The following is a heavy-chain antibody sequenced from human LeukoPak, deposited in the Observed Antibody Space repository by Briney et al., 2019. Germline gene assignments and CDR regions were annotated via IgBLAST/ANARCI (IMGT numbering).Heavy chain of an antibody. CDR1: GYTLTSYY. V-gene: IGHV1-46*01. CDR2: INPSGGST. Sequence: GASVKVSCKASGYTLTSYYMHWVRQAPGQGLEWMGIINPSGGSTSYAQKFQGRVTMTRDTSTSTVYMELSSLRSEDTAVYYCARGPLYYYDSSGSDDAFDIWGQGTMVTVSS. J-gene: IGHJ3*02. CDR3: ARGPLYYYDSSGSDDAFDI. D-gene: IGHD3-22*01.